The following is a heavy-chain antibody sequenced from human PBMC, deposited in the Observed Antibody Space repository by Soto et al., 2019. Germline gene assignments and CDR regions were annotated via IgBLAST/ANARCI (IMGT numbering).Heavy chain of an antibody. CDR2: ISGSGGST. Sequence: RGSLRLSCAASGFTFSSYAMSWVRQAPGKGLEWVSAISGSGGSTYYADSVKGRFTISRDNSKNTLYLQMNSLRAEDTAVYYCAKSINSGWYFDLWGRGTLVTVSS. CDR1: GFTFSSYA. V-gene: IGHV3-23*01. J-gene: IGHJ2*01. CDR3: AKSINSGWYFDL. D-gene: IGHD1-1*01.